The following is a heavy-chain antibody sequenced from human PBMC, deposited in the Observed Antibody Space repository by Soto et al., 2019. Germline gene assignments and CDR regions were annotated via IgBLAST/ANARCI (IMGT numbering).Heavy chain of an antibody. D-gene: IGHD6-19*01. CDR3: ARDIRLYPNGVPQGAPYSSGWYEDY. Sequence: ASVKVSCKASGYTFTSYGISWVRQAPGQGLEWMGWISAYNGNTNYAQKLQGRVTMTTDTSTSTAYMELRSLRSDDTAVYYCARDIRLYPNGVPQGAPYSSGWYEDYWGQGTLVTVSS. V-gene: IGHV1-18*01. CDR1: GYTFTSYG. CDR2: ISAYNGNT. J-gene: IGHJ4*02.